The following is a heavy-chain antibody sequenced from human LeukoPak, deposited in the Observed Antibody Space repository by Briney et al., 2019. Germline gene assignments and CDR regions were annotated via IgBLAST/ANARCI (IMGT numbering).Heavy chain of an antibody. CDR1: GGSISSYY. V-gene: IGHV4-59*01. CDR2: IYYSGST. J-gene: IGHJ4*02. Sequence: SETLSLTCTVPGGSISSYYWSWIRQPPGKGLEWIGYIYYSGSTNYNPSLKSRVTISVDTSKNQFSLKLSSVTAADTAVYYCARAYYDFWSGYSSFDYWGQGTLVTVSS. CDR3: ARAYYDFWSGYSSFDY. D-gene: IGHD3-3*01.